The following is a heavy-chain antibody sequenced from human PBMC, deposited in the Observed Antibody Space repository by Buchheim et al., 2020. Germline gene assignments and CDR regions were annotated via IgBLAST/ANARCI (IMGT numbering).Heavy chain of an antibody. CDR2: IYYRGNT. J-gene: IGHJ4*02. CDR3: ARDGTTGGAGVFDF. Sequence: QVQLQESGPGLVKPSQTLSLTCTVSGGSIVSGGYFWSWIRQHPGKGLEWIGYIYYRGNTYYNPSLMSRVTISLDTPKNQVSLRLSSVTAADTAVYYCARDGTTGGAGVFDFWGRGTL. CDR1: GGSIVSGGYF. V-gene: IGHV4-31*03. D-gene: IGHD4-17*01.